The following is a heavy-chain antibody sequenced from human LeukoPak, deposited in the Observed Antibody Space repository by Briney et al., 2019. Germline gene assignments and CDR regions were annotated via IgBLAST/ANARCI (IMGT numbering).Heavy chain of an antibody. V-gene: IGHV3-7*01. CDR1: GFTFSSYE. D-gene: IGHD5-24*01. CDR2: IKQAGSEK. CDR3: ARVWGPKPDMPAINDHFYYYMDV. J-gene: IGHJ6*03. Sequence: KTGGSLRLSCAASGFTFSSYEMNWVRQASGKGLEWVANIKQAGSEKYYVDSVKGRFIISRDNAKNSLHLQMNTLRAEDTAVYYCARVWGPKPDMPAINDHFYYYMDVWGKGTTVTVSS.